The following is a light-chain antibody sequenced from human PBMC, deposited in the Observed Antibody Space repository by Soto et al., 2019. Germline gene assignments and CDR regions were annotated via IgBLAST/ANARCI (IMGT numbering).Light chain of an antibody. CDR1: QTISSH. V-gene: IGKV1-39*01. Sequence: DIRMTQSQSSVYASVGDTATITCRARQTISSHLTWYQQKPGKAPKLPTYTASNLQSGVPSRFTGSGSGTDVTLTISSLQPEDFPTYYCQQSYSPPISFGQGTRWRL. CDR3: QQSYSPPIS. CDR2: TAS. J-gene: IGKJ5*01.